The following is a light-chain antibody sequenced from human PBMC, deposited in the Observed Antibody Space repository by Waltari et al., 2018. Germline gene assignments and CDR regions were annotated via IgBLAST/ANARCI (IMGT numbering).Light chain of an antibody. CDR2: AAS. V-gene: IGKV1-9*01. Sequence: IQLTQSPPYLSASVGDRVTLTCLSIQGISSYLAWYQQKPVKAPKLLIYAASTLQSGVPSRVSGSGSGTDFTLTISSLQPEDFATYYCQQLNSYPFTFGPGTKVDIK. CDR1: QGISSY. J-gene: IGKJ3*01. CDR3: QQLNSYPFT.